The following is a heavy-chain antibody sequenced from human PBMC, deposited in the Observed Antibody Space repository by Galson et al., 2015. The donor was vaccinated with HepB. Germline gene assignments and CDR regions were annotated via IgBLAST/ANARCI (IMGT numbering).Heavy chain of an antibody. CDR1: GYTFTNYG. CDR3: TRESMPGPSNQRPSSSHYPSPSHLSHSNKQPCPLVSGCSIADTECSWNCL. J-gene: IGHJ2*01. CDR2: IDVYNGNT. V-gene: IGHV1-18*01. Sequence: SVKVSCKASGYTFTNYGICWVRQAPGQGPEWMGWIDVYNGNTKNAQNFQDRATMTTDTSTATAYMELRSLRSDDTAVYYCTRESMPGPSNQRPSSSHYPSPSHLSHSNKQPCPLVSGCSIADTECSWNCLW. D-gene: IGHD4-11*01.